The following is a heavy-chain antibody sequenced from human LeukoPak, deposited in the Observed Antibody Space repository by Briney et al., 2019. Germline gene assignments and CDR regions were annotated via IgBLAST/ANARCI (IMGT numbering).Heavy chain of an antibody. J-gene: IGHJ4*02. Sequence: AGGSLRVSCAASGLFFSAYSMTWVRQAPGKGLEWVSTISTDSAYINYADSVRGRFTISRDNSKNTLYLQMNSLRAEDTAVYYCTKDCSSGWWFDFWGQGTLVTVSS. CDR2: ISTDSAYI. V-gene: IGHV3-21*01. D-gene: IGHD6-19*01. CDR1: GLFFSAYS. CDR3: TKDCSSGWWFDF.